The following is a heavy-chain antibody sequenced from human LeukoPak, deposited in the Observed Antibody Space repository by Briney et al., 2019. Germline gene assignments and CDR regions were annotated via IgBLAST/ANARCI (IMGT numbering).Heavy chain of an antibody. CDR2: IYYSGST. D-gene: IGHD6-13*01. J-gene: IGHJ6*02. V-gene: IGHV4-59*08. Sequence: SETLSLTCTVSGGSISSYYWSWIRQPPGKGLEWNGYIYYSGSTNYNPSLKSRVTISVDTSKNQFSLKLSSVTAADTAVYYCARLEAAYSSSWYGMDVWGQGTTVTVSS. CDR3: ARLEAAYSSSWYGMDV. CDR1: GGSISSYY.